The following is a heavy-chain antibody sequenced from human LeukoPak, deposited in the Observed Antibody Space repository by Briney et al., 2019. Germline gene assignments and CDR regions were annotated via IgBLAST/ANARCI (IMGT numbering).Heavy chain of an antibody. V-gene: IGHV1-18*01. Sequence: ASVKVSCKTSGYTFTNYGVYWVRQAPGQGLEWMGWISVYNGNTDYAQKLQGRVTMTTDTSTSTAYMNLRSLRSDDTAVYYCARGPPVKATGYFQHWGRAPWSPSPQ. CDR1: GYTFTNYG. D-gene: IGHD4-17*01. CDR2: ISVYNGNT. CDR3: ARGPPVKATGYFQH. J-gene: IGHJ1*01.